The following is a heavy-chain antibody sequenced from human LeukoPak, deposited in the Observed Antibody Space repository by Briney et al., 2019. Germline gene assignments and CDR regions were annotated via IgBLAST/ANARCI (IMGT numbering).Heavy chain of an antibody. Sequence: SETLSLTCTVSGVSITSYYWSWIRQPAGKGLEWIGRIYTSGSTNYNPSLKSRVTMSVDTSKNQFSLKLSSVTAADTAVYYCAITTYCGGDCYPTDYYYYYMDVWGKGTAVTISS. CDR1: GVSITSYY. V-gene: IGHV4-4*07. CDR2: IYTSGST. J-gene: IGHJ6*03. CDR3: AITTYCGGDCYPTDYYYYYMDV. D-gene: IGHD2-21*02.